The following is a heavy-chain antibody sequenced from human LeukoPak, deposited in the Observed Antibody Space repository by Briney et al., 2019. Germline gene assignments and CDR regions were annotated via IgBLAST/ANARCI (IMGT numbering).Heavy chain of an antibody. Sequence: SETLSLTCTVSGGSVSGYYWTWIRQSPGKRPEWLAYIRYTGSTNYNPSLKSRVTISVDTSKNQFSLTVTSVTAADTAVYFCAREYTSSSTAFDIWGQGTMVTVSS. D-gene: IGHD6-6*01. J-gene: IGHJ3*02. CDR1: GGSVSGYY. CDR3: AREYTSSSTAFDI. CDR2: IRYTGST. V-gene: IGHV4-59*02.